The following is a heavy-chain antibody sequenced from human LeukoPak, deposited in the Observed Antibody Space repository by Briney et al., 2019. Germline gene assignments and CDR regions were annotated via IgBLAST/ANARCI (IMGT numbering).Heavy chain of an antibody. D-gene: IGHD2-2*01. CDR2: INPDGSTT. J-gene: IGHJ4*02. Sequence: WGSLTLSCAASGFTFSRYWMHWVRQAPGKGLMWISRINPDGSTTLYADSVKGRFTISRDNARNTLYLQMNSLGAEDTAVYYCTTVLSRNRYKLCDYWGQGTLVTVSS. CDR1: GFTFSRYW. V-gene: IGHV3-74*03. CDR3: TTVLSRNRYKLCDY.